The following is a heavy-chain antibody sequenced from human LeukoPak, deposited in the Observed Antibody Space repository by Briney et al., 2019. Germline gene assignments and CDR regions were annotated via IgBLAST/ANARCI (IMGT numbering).Heavy chain of an antibody. CDR1: GYSFTTYA. V-gene: IGHV7-4-1*02. CDR3: ARVRNYYGSGSYYFDY. J-gene: IGHJ4*02. D-gene: IGHD3-10*01. CDR2: INTNTGNP. Sequence: ASVKVSCKASGYSFTTYAMNWVRQAPGQGLEWMGWINTNTGNPTYAQGFTGRFVFSLDTSVSTAYLQISSLQAEDTAVYYCARVRNYYGSGSYYFDYWGQGTLVTVSS.